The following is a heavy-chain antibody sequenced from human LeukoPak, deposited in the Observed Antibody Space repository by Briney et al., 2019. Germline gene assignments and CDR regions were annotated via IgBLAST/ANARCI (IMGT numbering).Heavy chain of an antibody. J-gene: IGHJ4*02. D-gene: IGHD2-2*01. Sequence: SETLSLTCAVYGGSFSGYYWSWIRQPPGKGLEWIGEINHSGSTNYNPSLKSRVTISIDTSKNQFPLKLSSLTAADTAVYYCARGPPPPYYCSSTSCYGRRGYYFDYWGQGTLVTVSS. CDR2: INHSGST. CDR1: GGSFSGYY. CDR3: ARGPPPPYYCSSTSCYGRRGYYFDY. V-gene: IGHV4-34*01.